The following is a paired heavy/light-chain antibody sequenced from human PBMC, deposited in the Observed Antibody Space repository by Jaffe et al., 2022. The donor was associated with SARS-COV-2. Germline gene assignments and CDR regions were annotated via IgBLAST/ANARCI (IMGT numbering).Light chain of an antibody. V-gene: IGKV1-9*01. CDR1: QGISSY. J-gene: IGKJ2*01. Sequence: DIQLTQSPSFLSASVGDRVTITCRASQGISSYLAWYQQKPGKAPKLLIYAASTLQSGVPSRFSGSGSGTEFTLTISSLQPEDFATYYCQQLNSYSYTFGQGTKLEIK. CDR3: QQLNSYSYT. CDR2: AAS.
Heavy chain of an antibody. CDR3: ASSGGRRWLQLKYNWFDP. Sequence: EVQLVESGGGLVQPGGSLRLSCAASGFTFSSYAMSWVRQAPGKGLEWVSAISGSGGSTYYADSVKGRFTISRDNSKNTLYLQMNSLRAEDTAVYYCASSGGRRWLQLKYNWFDPWGQGTLVTVSS. CDR1: GFTFSSYA. D-gene: IGHD5-12*01. CDR2: ISGSGGST. V-gene: IGHV3-23*04. J-gene: IGHJ5*02.